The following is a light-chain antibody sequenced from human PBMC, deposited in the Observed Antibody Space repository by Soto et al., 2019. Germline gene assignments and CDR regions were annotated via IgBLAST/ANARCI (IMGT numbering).Light chain of an antibody. CDR3: QQYNSYSRT. V-gene: IGKV1-5*03. CDR2: KAS. CDR1: QSISSW. J-gene: IGKJ1*01. Sequence: DIQMTQSPSTLSASVGDRVTITCRASQSISSWLAWYQQKPGKAPKLLIYKASSLESGVPSRFSGSESGTEFTLTISSLQPDDFATYYCQQYNSYSRTFGKGTKVEIK.